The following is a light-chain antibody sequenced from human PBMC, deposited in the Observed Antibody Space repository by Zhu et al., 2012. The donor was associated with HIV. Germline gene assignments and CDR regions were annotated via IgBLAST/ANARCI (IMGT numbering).Light chain of an antibody. J-gene: IGKJ2*01. V-gene: IGKV3D-15*03. CDR2: EAS. CDR1: QSVDSH. Sequence: EIVMTQYPATLSVSPGERATLYCRASQSVDSHLAWYQQKPGQAPRLLIYEASIRATGIPARFSGSGSGTEFTLTIYTTQSEDSAVYYCQQHDHCPPDAFGQGTNLEI. CDR3: QQHDHCPPDA.